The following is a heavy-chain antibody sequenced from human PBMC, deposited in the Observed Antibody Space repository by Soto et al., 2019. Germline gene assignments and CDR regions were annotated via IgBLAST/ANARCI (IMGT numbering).Heavy chain of an antibody. Sequence: QVQLVQSGAEVKKPGASVKVSCRASESTSTTYYMHWVRQPPGQGLEWMGIISPDGGRTSYAQKFQGRVTMTRDTSTSTVYMELSRLRSEDTAVYYCATRDPGHYWGQGTLVTVSS. CDR3: ATRDPGHY. V-gene: IGHV1-46*01. J-gene: IGHJ4*02. CDR1: ESTSTTYY. CDR2: ISPDGGRT.